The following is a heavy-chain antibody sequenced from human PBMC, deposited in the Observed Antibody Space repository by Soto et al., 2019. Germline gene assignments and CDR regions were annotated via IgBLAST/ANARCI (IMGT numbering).Heavy chain of an antibody. CDR3: ARSHPYYYDSSGYYLPRWFEP. V-gene: IGHV4-61*01. Sequence: QVQLQESGPGLVKPSETLSLTCTVSGGSVSSGSYYWSWIRQPPGMGLEWIGYIYYSGSTNYKPSLKMRVTISADPSKDQSALMLGSVTAADTAVYYCARSHPYYYDSSGYYLPRWFEPWGQGALVTVSS. J-gene: IGHJ5*02. CDR1: GGSVSSGSYY. D-gene: IGHD3-22*01. CDR2: IYYSGST.